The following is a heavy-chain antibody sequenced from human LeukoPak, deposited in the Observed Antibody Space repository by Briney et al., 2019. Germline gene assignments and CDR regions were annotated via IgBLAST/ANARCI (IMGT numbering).Heavy chain of an antibody. CDR3: ARDAQPHFDY. V-gene: IGHV4-39*07. CDR1: GGSISSSSYY. J-gene: IGHJ4*02. Sequence: SETLSLTCTVSGGSISSSSYYWGWIRQPPGKGLEWIGSIYYSGSTYYNPSLKSRVTISVDTSKNQFSLKLSSVTAADTAVYYCARDAQPHFDYWGQGTLVTVSS. CDR2: IYYSGST.